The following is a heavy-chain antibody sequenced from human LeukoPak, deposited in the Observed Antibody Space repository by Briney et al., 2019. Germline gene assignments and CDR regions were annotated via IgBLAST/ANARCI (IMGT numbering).Heavy chain of an antibody. CDR2: INSDASTI. Sequence: GGSLRLSCVASGFSLSGYWMYWVRQVPGKGLVWVSRINSDASTINYADSVKGRFTISRDNAKNTLYLQMNNLRAEDTAVYYCAREDCTIGAVCSSLLDHWGRGTLVTVSS. V-gene: IGHV3-74*01. CDR1: GFSLSGYW. D-gene: IGHD2-8*01. CDR3: AREDCTIGAVCSSLLDH. J-gene: IGHJ4*02.